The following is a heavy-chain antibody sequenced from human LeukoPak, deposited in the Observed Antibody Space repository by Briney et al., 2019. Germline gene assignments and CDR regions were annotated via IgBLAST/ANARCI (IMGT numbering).Heavy chain of an antibody. Sequence: PSETLSLTCTVSGGSISRSNYYWGWIRQPPGKGLEWIGSIYYTGGTYYNPSLESRVTISVDTSKNQFSLKPSSVTAADTAVYYCARHGFGSGWSVSWFDPWGQGTLVTVSS. D-gene: IGHD6-19*01. CDR3: ARHGFGSGWSVSWFDP. CDR2: IYYTGGT. CDR1: GGSISRSNYY. J-gene: IGHJ5*02. V-gene: IGHV4-39*01.